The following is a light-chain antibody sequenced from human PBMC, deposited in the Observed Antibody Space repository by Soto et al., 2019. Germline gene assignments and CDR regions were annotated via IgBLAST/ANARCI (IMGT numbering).Light chain of an antibody. CDR2: LNSDGSH. Sequence: QPVLTQSPSASASLGASVRLTCTLSSGHSSYAIAWHQQQSEKGPRYLMKLNSDGSHSKGDGIPDRFSGSSSGAERYLTISSLQSEDEADYYCQTWGTGNWVFGGGTKLTVL. J-gene: IGLJ3*02. CDR1: SGHSSYA. V-gene: IGLV4-69*02. CDR3: QTWGTGNWV.